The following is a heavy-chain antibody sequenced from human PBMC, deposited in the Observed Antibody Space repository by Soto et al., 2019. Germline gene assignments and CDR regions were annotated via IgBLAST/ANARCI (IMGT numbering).Heavy chain of an antibody. CDR3: ARGTLYYYDSSGYPN. V-gene: IGHV4-31*03. J-gene: IGHJ4*02. Sequence: QVQLQESGPGLVKPSQTLSLTCTVSGGSISSGGYYWSWIRQHPGQGLEWIGYIYYSGSTYYNPSLKSRVSISVDTSKNHFSLKLSSVTAADTAVYYCARGTLYYYDSSGYPNWGQGTLVTVSS. D-gene: IGHD3-22*01. CDR2: IYYSGST. CDR1: GGSISSGGYY.